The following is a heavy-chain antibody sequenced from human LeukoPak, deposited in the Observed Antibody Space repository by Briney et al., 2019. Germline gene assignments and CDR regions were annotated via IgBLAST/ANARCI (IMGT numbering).Heavy chain of an antibody. CDR1: GFTFSSYA. Sequence: GGSLRLSCAASGFTFSSYAMHWVRQAPGKGLEWVAVVSYDGSNKYYADSVKGRFTISRDNAKNSLYLQMSSLRADDTAVYYCARLRGYSQMAPDYWGQGALVTVSS. CDR3: ARLRGYSQMAPDY. J-gene: IGHJ4*02. CDR2: VSYDGSNK. D-gene: IGHD4-23*01. V-gene: IGHV3-30-3*01.